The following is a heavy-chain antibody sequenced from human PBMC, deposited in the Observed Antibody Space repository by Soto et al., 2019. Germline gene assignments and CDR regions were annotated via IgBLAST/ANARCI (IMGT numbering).Heavy chain of an antibody. D-gene: IGHD3-3*01. CDR1: GGTFSSYA. CDR3: ARALGDFWSGYYRYYYYGMDV. V-gene: IGHV1-69*01. J-gene: IGHJ6*02. Sequence: QVQLVQSGAEVKKPGSSVKVSCKASGGTFSSYAISWVRQAPGQGLEWMGGIIPIFGTANYAQKFQGRVTITADESTSTAYMGLSSLRSEDTAVYYCARALGDFWSGYYRYYYYGMDVWGQGTTVTVSS. CDR2: IIPIFGTA.